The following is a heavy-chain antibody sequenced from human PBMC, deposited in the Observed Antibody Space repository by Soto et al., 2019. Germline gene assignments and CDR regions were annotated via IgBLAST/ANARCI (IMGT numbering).Heavy chain of an antibody. CDR2: IYHTGRT. CDR3: VRDAARYDILTGSSLGRAFDI. J-gene: IGHJ3*02. V-gene: IGHV4-4*02. CDR1: NASISSSNW. Sequence: QVQLQESGPNLVKPSGTLSLTCVITNASISSSNWWSWVRQAPGKGLEWIGEIYHTGRTNYAPSLKSRVTMSIDKSNNRFSLRLTSLTAADTAVYYCVRDAARYDILTGSSLGRAFDIWGQGTMVTVSS. D-gene: IGHD3-9*01.